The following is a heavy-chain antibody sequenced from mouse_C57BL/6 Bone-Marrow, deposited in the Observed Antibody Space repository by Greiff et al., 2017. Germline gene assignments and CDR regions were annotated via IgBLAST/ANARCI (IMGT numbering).Heavy chain of an antibody. J-gene: IGHJ4*01. CDR3: ARGRRGRDYGYYYAMDY. V-gene: IGHV1-26*01. CDR2: INPNNGGT. CDR1: GYTFTDYY. D-gene: IGHD2-2*01. Sequence: VQLQQSGPELVKPGASVKISCKASGYTFTDYYMNWVKQSHGKSLEWIGDINPNNGGTSYNQKFKGKATLTVDKSSSTAYMELRSLTSEDSAVYYCARGRRGRDYGYYYAMDYWGQGTSVTVSS.